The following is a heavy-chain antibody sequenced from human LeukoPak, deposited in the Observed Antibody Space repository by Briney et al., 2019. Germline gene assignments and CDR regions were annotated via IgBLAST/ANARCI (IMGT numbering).Heavy chain of an antibody. CDR1: GFTLSDYY. J-gene: IGHJ4*02. CDR2: ISSSGSTI. D-gene: IGHD3-10*01. Sequence: PGGSLRLSCAASGFTLSDYYMSWIRQAPGKGLEWVSYISSSGSTIYYADSVKGRFTISRDNAKNTLFLQMNSLRADDTAVYYCAKDLPEYYGSGSYGFDYWGQGTLVTVSS. V-gene: IGHV3-11*04. CDR3: AKDLPEYYGSGSYGFDY.